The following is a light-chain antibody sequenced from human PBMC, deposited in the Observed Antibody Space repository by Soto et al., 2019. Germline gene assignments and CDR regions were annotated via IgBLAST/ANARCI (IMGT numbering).Light chain of an antibody. V-gene: IGKV2-28*01. CDR1: QSLLHSNGYNC. CDR3: MQALQTPVT. Sequence: DIVKTQSPLSLPVTPGEPASISCRSSQSLLHSNGYNCLDWYLQKPGQSPQLLIYLGSNRASGVPDRFSGSGSGTDFTLKISRVEAEDVGVYYCMQALQTPVTFGGGTKVEIK. CDR2: LGS. J-gene: IGKJ4*01.